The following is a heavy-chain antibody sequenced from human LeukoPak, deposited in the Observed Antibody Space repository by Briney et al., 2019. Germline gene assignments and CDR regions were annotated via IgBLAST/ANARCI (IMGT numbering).Heavy chain of an antibody. V-gene: IGHV1-18*01. CDR1: GYTFTSYG. D-gene: IGHD1-26*01. J-gene: IGHJ4*02. CDR2: ISAYNGNT. Sequence: VGSVKVSCKASGYTFTSYGISWVRQAPGQGLEWMGWISAYNGNTNYAQKLQGRVTMTTDTSTSTAYMELRSLRSDDTAVYYCAISYSGSYPMMFDYWGQGTLVTVSS. CDR3: AISYSGSYPMMFDY.